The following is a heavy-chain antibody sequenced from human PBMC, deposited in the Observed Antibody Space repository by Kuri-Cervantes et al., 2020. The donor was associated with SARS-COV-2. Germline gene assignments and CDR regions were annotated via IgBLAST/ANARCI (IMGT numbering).Heavy chain of an antibody. CDR2: ISSSSSTI. CDR1: GFTFSSYS. V-gene: IGHV3-48*02. CDR3: ARGSEAGYYYFDY. J-gene: IGHJ4*02. Sequence: GESLKISCAASGFTFSSYSMHWVRQAPGKGLEWVSYISSSSSTIYYADSVKGRFTISRDNAKNSLYLQMNSLRDEDTAVYYCARGSEAGYYYFDYWGQGTLVTVSS. D-gene: IGHD3-9*01.